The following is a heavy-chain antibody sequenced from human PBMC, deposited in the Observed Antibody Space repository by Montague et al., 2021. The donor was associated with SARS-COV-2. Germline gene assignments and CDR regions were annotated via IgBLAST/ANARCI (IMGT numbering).Heavy chain of an antibody. CDR3: ARETMTADAFDI. D-gene: IGHD1-14*01. J-gene: IGHJ3*02. Sequence: SETLSLTCTVSGASVSSSDWGWIRQSPRKGLEWIGYFFSVGSTTYNPSLKSRVTISRDTSTNQFSLKVRSVTAADTAIYYCARETMTADAFDIWGQGTMVTVSS. V-gene: IGHV4-59*02. CDR2: FFSVGST. CDR1: GASVSSSD.